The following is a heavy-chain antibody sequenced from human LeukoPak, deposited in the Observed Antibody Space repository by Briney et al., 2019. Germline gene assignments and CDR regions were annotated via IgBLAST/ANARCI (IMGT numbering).Heavy chain of an antibody. D-gene: IGHD2-2*01. V-gene: IGHV4-30-2*01. CDR1: GSSISSGGYS. CDR3: ARARGYCSSTSCYFDY. J-gene: IGHJ4*02. CDR2: IYHSGST. Sequence: SQTLSLTCAVSGSSISSGGYSWSWIRQPPGKGLAWIGYIYHSGSTYYNPSLKSRVTISVDRSKNQSSLKLSSVTAADTAVYYCARARGYCSSTSCYFDYWGQGTLVTVSS.